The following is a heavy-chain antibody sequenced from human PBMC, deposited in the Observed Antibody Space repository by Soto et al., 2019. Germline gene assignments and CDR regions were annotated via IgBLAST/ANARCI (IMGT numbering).Heavy chain of an antibody. CDR3: ARDPGTYGPFDY. D-gene: IGHD3-10*01. J-gene: IGHJ4*02. Sequence: QVQLQESGPGLVKPSQTLSLTCTVSGGSISSGDYYWSWIRQSPGKGLEWIGYNSYFGSGSTYYNPSLKGRVTISIDTSKDQFSLKLTSVTAADTAVYYCARDPGTYGPFDYWGQGTLVTVSS. V-gene: IGHV4-30-4*01. CDR2: NSYFGSGST. CDR1: GGSISSGDYY.